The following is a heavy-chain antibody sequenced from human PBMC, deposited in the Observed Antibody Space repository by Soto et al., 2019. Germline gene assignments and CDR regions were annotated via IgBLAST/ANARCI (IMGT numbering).Heavy chain of an antibody. V-gene: IGHV4-34*01. CDR2: MNHSGRT. J-gene: IGHJ6*02. D-gene: IGHD5-12*01. CDR1: GGSFNGYS. Sequence: SGTLSLTCAVFGGSFNGYSWTWIRQTPGKGLEWIGEMNHSGRTKYNPSLNTRLTFSIETSTNQFSLRLSSVTAADTAVYSCARVLNSGYGRSYFYFYGMDVWGQGTTVTVSS. CDR3: ARVLNSGYGRSYFYFYGMDV.